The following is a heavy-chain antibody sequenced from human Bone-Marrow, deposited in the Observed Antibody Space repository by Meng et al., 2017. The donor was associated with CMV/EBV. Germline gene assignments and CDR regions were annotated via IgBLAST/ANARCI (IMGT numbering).Heavy chain of an antibody. J-gene: IGHJ4*02. V-gene: IGHV4-34*01. CDR3: AREWMHGDYYDSSGYSN. Sequence: GSLRLSCAASGFTFSGYYWSWIRQPPGKGLEWIGEINHSGSTNYNPSLKSRVTISVDTSKNQFSLKLSSVTAADTAVYYCAREWMHGDYYDSSGYSNWGQGTLVTVSS. CDR2: INHSGST. CDR1: GFTFSGYY. D-gene: IGHD3-22*01.